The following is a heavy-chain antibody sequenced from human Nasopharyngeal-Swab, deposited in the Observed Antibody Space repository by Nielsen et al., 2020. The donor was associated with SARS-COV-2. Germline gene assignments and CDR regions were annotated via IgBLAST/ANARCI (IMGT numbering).Heavy chain of an antibody. Sequence: SETLSLTCTVSGGSISSGGYYWSWIRQHPGKGLEWIGYIYYSGSTNYNPSLKSRVTISADTSKNQFSLKLSSVTAADTAVYYCARVPAVAASRIDYWGQGTLVTVSS. J-gene: IGHJ4*02. D-gene: IGHD6-19*01. CDR1: GGSISSGGYY. V-gene: IGHV4-61*08. CDR2: IYYSGST. CDR3: ARVPAVAASRIDY.